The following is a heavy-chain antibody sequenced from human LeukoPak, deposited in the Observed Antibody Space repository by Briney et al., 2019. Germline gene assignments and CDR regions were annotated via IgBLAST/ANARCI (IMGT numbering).Heavy chain of an antibody. CDR2: MNPNSGNT. V-gene: IGHV1-8*02. CDR1: GGTFSSYA. CDR3: ARATSGGFNWFDP. Sequence: ASVKVSCKASGGTFSSYAISWVRQATGQGLEWMGWMNPNSGNTGYAQKFQGRVTMTRNTSISTAYMELSSLRSEDTAVYYCARATSGGFNWFDPWGQGTLVTVSS. J-gene: IGHJ5*02. D-gene: IGHD6-19*01.